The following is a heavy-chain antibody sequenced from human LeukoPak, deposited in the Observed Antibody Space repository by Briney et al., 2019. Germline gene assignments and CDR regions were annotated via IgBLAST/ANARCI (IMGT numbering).Heavy chain of an antibody. D-gene: IGHD5-18*01. J-gene: IGHJ4*02. CDR2: INYSGST. CDR3: AKYRYGYRGMDS. CDR1: GGSFSGYF. Sequence: PSETLPLTCRVYGGSFSGYFWIWFRQPPGKGLEWIGEINYSGSTNYNSSLKRRAIISVDTSKNQFSLKLTSVTAADTAVYFCAKYRYGYRGMDSWGQGTQVTVSS. V-gene: IGHV4-34*01.